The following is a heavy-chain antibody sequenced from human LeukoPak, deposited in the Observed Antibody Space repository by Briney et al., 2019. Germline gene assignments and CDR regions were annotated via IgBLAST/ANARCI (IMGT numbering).Heavy chain of an antibody. CDR3: ARGIYYYGSGSRDYYMDV. CDR2: INHSGST. V-gene: IGHV4-34*01. D-gene: IGHD3-10*01. J-gene: IGHJ6*03. Sequence: SETLSLTCAVYGGSFSGYYWSWIRQPPGKGLEWIGEINHSGSTNYNPSLKSRVTISVDTSKNQFSLKLSSVTAADTAVYYCARGIYYYGSGSRDYYMDVWGKGTTVTVSS. CDR1: GGSFSGYY.